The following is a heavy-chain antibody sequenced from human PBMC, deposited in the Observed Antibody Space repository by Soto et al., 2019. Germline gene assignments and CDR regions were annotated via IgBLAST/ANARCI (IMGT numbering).Heavy chain of an antibody. CDR1: GYTFTSYY. J-gene: IGHJ4*02. D-gene: IGHD6-13*01. V-gene: IGHV1-46*03. CDR3: TRDGTATAGYYFDY. Sequence: QVQLVQSGAEVRKPGASVKVSCKASGYTFTSYYMHWVRQAPGQGLEWMGIINPSGGSTSYAQKCQGRVTMTRDTSTSTVYMELSSLRSEDTAMYYCTRDGTATAGYYFDYWGQGTLVTVSS. CDR2: INPSGGST.